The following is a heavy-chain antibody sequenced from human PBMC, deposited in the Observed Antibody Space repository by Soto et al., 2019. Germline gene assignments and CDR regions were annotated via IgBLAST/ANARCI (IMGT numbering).Heavy chain of an antibody. J-gene: IGHJ6*01. CDR3: ARGPGGATKPYYYYAMDV. CDR2: INTYSGKT. Sequence: QVHLVQSGGEVKKPGTSVKVSCKASGYTFNSHGISWVRQAPGQGLEWRGWINTYSGKTNYAQKFPGMVTMTTTTLTNTTYLELRRLRTGETAVYYCARGPGGATKPYYYYAMDVWGQGTPITVSS. D-gene: IGHD1-26*01. CDR1: GYTFNSHG. V-gene: IGHV1-18*04.